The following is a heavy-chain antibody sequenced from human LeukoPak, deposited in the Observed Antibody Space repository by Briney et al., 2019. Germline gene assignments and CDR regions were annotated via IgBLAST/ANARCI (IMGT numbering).Heavy chain of an antibody. CDR2: IHYTGAT. D-gene: IGHD1-20*01. CDR3: ARGITVVYYFDL. V-gene: IGHV4-34*01. J-gene: IGHJ2*01. CDR1: GGSFSGYY. Sequence: SETLSLTCAVRGGSFSGYYWSWFRQPPGKGLEWTGEIHYTGATNYSPSLKGRVTISPGASNNQVSLRMNSVTAADTAVYYCARGITVVYYFDLWGRGTLVTVSS.